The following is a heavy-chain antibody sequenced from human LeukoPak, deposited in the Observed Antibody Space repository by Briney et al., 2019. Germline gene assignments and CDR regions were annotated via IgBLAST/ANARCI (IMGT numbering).Heavy chain of an antibody. Sequence: GGSLRLSCAASGFIFSPYWVTWVRQAPGMGLEWVANMKEDGGEKFYVDSVRSRFTLSRDNAKNSLYLQMNSLRVEDTGVYYCARVRTEWYIDLWGRGTLVTVST. V-gene: IGHV3-7*01. CDR3: ARVRTEWYIDL. J-gene: IGHJ2*01. CDR1: GFIFSPYW. D-gene: IGHD2-8*02. CDR2: MKEDGGEK.